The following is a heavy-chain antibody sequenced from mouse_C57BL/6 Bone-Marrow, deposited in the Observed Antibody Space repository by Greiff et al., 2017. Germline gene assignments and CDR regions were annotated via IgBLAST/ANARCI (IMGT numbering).Heavy chain of an antibody. CDR3: ARPSHTVDFFDD. CDR1: GFNIKDYY. J-gene: IGHJ2*01. V-gene: IGHV14-2*01. CDR2: IDPEDGET. Sequence: VQLQQSGAELVKPGASVKLSCTASGFNIKDYYMHWVKQRTEQGLEWIGRIDPEDGETKYAPNFQGKATITADTSSNTAYLQLSSLTSEDTAVYYCARPSHTVDFFDDWGQGTTLTVSS. D-gene: IGHD1-1*01.